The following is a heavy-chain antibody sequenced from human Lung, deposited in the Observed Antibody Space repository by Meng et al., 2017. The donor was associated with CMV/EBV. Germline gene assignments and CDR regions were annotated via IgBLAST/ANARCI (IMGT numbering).Heavy chain of an antibody. CDR1: GFTFSSYG. CDR2: IRYDGSNK. Sequence: GGSXRLXCAASGFTFSSYGMHWVRQAPGKGLEWVAFIRYDGSNKYYADSVKGRFTISRDNSKNTLYLQMNSLRAEDTAVYYCAKDRLSSSSWYYYYYGMAVWXQETTVTVSS. V-gene: IGHV3-30*02. D-gene: IGHD6-13*01. J-gene: IGHJ6*02. CDR3: AKDRLSSSSWYYYYYGMAV.